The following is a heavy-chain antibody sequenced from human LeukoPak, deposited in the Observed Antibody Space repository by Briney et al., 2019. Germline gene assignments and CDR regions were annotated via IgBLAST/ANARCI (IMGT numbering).Heavy chain of an antibody. CDR2: INPNSGDT. CDR1: GYTFTSYY. CDR3: ARTLWFGELAPTDY. Sequence: ASVKVSCKASGYTFTSYYMHWVRQAPGQGLEWMGIINPNSGDTNYAQKFQGRVTMTRDTSISTAYMELSSMRSDDTAVFYCARTLWFGELAPTDYWGQGTLVTVSS. V-gene: IGHV1-2*02. D-gene: IGHD3-10*01. J-gene: IGHJ4*02.